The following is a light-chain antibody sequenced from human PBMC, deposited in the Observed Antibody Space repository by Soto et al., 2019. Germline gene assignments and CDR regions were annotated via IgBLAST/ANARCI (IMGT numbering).Light chain of an antibody. Sequence: EIVLTQSPATLSLSPGERATLSCRASQSVSSYLAWYQQKPGQAPMLLIYDASNRATGIPARFSGSGSGTVFTLIISSLEPEVFAVYCCQQRSNWLFTFGPGTKVDIK. CDR3: QQRSNWLFT. V-gene: IGKV3-11*01. CDR2: DAS. CDR1: QSVSSY. J-gene: IGKJ3*01.